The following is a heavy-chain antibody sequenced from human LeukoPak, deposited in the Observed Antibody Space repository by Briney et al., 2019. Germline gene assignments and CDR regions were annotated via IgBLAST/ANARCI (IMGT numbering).Heavy chain of an antibody. D-gene: IGHD5-18*01. CDR2: FDPEDGET. J-gene: IGHJ4*02. CDR1: GYTLTELS. Sequence: ASVKVSCKGSGYTLTELSMHWVRQAPGKGLEWMGGFDPEDGETIYAQKFQGRVTMTEDTSTDTAYMELSSLRSEDTAVYYCATATYSYDRYFDYWGQGTLVTVSS. CDR3: ATATYSYDRYFDY. V-gene: IGHV1-24*01.